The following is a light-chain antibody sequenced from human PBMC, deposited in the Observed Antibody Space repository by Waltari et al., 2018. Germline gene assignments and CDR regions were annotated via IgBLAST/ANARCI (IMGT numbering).Light chain of an antibody. V-gene: IGKV3-20*01. CDR3: QQYGSSIMYT. Sequence: VLTQSPGTLSLSPGERATLSCRASQRLTKNYLAWYQQKPGQATRLLIYGASRRAAGIPDRFSGSGSGTDFTLTISRLEPEDFAVYYCQQYGSSIMYTFGQGTKLEIK. CDR1: QRLTKNY. CDR2: GAS. J-gene: IGKJ2*01.